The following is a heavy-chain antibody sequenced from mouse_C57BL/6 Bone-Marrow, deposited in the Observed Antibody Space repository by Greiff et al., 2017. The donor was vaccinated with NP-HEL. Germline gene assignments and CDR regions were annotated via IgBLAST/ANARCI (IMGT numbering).Heavy chain of an antibody. CDR1: GFTFSSYA. V-gene: IGHV5-4*01. D-gene: IGHD1-1*01. J-gene: IGHJ3*01. CDR3: AREGYGSTPGFAY. CDR2: ISDGGSYT. Sequence: EVKLMESGGGLVKPGGSLKLSCAASGFTFSSYAMSWVRQTPEKRLEWVATISDGGSYTYYPDNVKGRFTISRDNAKNTLYLQMSHLKSEDTAMYYSAREGYGSTPGFAYWGQGTLVTVSA.